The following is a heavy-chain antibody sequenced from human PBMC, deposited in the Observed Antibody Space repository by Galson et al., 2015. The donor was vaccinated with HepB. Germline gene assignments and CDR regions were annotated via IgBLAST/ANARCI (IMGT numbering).Heavy chain of an antibody. CDR1: GFTFGDYA. D-gene: IGHD4-17*01. Sequence: SLRLSCAASGFTFGDYAMSWFRQAPGKGLEWVGFIRSKAYGGTTEYAASVKGRFTISRDDSKSIAYLQMNSLKTEDTAVYYCTRPRGIMDYGDYSFGWFDPWGQGTLVTVSS. J-gene: IGHJ5*02. CDR3: TRPRGIMDYGDYSFGWFDP. CDR2: IRSKAYGGTT. V-gene: IGHV3-49*03.